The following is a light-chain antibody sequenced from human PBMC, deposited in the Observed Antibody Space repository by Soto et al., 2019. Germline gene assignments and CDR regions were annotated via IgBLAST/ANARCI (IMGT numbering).Light chain of an antibody. V-gene: IGKV3-11*01. Sequence: EIVLTQSPATLSLSPGERATLSCRASQSVSSYLAWYQQKPGQAPRLLIYDASNRATGIPARFSGSGSGTDFTLTISSLEPEDFAVYYCQQRSNWPLGLTFGQGTRLEI. CDR3: QQRSNWPLGLT. CDR1: QSVSSY. CDR2: DAS. J-gene: IGKJ5*01.